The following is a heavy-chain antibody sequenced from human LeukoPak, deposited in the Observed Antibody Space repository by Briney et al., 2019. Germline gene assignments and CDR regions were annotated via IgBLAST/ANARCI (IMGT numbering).Heavy chain of an antibody. J-gene: IGHJ6*02. D-gene: IGHD2-2*01. V-gene: IGHV4-59*01. CDR3: ARARGYCSSTSCYGCCYYYYYGMDV. Sequence: SETLSLTCTVSGGSISSYYWSWIRQPPGKGLEWIGYIYYSGSTNYNPSLKSRVTISVDTSKNQFSLKLSSVTAADTAVYYCARARGYCSSTSCYGCCYYYYYGMDVWGQGTTVTVSS. CDR1: GGSISSYY. CDR2: IYYSGST.